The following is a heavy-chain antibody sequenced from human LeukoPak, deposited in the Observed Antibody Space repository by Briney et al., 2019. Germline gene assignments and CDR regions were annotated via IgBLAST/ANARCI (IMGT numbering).Heavy chain of an antibody. CDR1: GYTFTSYY. CDR3: ARDSALYCSSTSCLQDFQH. Sequence: ASVKVSCKASGYTFTSYYMHWVRQAPGQGLEWMGIINPSGGSTSYAQKFQGRVTMTRDTSTSTVYMELSSLRSEDTAVYYCARDSALYCSSTSCLQDFQHWGQGTLVTVSS. V-gene: IGHV1-46*01. CDR2: INPSGGST. J-gene: IGHJ1*01. D-gene: IGHD2-2*01.